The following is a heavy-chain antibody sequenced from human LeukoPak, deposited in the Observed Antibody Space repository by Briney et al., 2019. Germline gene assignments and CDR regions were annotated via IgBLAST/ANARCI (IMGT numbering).Heavy chain of an antibody. Sequence: GGSLRLSCAASGFTFSSYAMHWVRQAPGKGLEWVAVISYDGSNKYYADSVKGRFTISRDNSKNTLYLQMNSLRAEDTAVYYCARDSFQSLDYWGQGTLVTVSS. J-gene: IGHJ4*02. CDR2: ISYDGSNK. CDR1: GFTFSSYA. CDR3: ARDSFQSLDY. V-gene: IGHV3-30-3*01.